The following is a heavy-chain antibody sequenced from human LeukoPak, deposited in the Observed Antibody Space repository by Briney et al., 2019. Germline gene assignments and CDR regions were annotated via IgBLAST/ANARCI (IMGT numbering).Heavy chain of an antibody. CDR3: ARDPTNWGWHEKYCDY. V-gene: IGHV3-21*01. D-gene: IGHD7-27*01. Sequence: GGSLRLFCAAWGFTFSSYNMNWVRQAPGKGLEWVSSISSSSSYIYYADSVKGRFTISRDNAKNSLYLQVNSLRAEDTAVYYCARDPTNWGWHEKYCDYWGQGTLVTVSS. J-gene: IGHJ4*02. CDR2: ISSSSSYI. CDR1: GFTFSSYN.